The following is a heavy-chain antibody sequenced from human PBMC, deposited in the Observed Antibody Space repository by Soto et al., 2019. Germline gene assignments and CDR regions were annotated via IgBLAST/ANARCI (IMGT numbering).Heavy chain of an antibody. D-gene: IGHD3-9*01. CDR3: AILLYYDILTGYPLYYHYGMAV. CDR1: GYTFTSYY. V-gene: IGHV1-46*01. Sequence: ASVKVSCKASGYTFTSYYMHWVRQAPGQGLEWMGIINPSGGSTSYAQKFQGRVTMTRDTSTSTVYMELSSLRSEDTAVYYCAILLYYDILTGYPLYYHYGMAVWGQGTTVTVSS. CDR2: INPSGGST. J-gene: IGHJ6*02.